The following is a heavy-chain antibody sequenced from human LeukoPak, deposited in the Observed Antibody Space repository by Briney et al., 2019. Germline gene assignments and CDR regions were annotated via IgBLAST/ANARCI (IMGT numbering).Heavy chain of an antibody. V-gene: IGHV3-23*01. J-gene: IGHJ4*02. CDR3: AEVNYYHSYF. CDR2: IDVTTGGS. CDR1: GFTFSTYS. D-gene: IGHD3-22*01. Sequence: PGGSLRLSCAASGFTFSTYSMSWVRQAPGKGLGWVSTIDVTTGGSYYADSVKGRFTISRDNFQNTLFLQLNSLRVADTSLYYCAEVNYYHSYFLGQGTLVTDSP.